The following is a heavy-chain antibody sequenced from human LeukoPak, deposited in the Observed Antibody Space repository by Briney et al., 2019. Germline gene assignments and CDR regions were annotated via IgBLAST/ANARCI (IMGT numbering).Heavy chain of an antibody. CDR3: VRDISGYYFDY. J-gene: IGHJ4*02. V-gene: IGHV3-11*05. D-gene: IGHD3-22*01. CDR2: ISGSSIYT. Sequence: PGGSLRLSCGTSGFTFSDYHMTWIRQARGKGLEWVSYISGSSIYTRYADSVKGRFTISRDNAKNSLYLQMNSLRAEDTALYYCVRDISGYYFDYWGQGTLVTVSS. CDR1: GFTFSDYH.